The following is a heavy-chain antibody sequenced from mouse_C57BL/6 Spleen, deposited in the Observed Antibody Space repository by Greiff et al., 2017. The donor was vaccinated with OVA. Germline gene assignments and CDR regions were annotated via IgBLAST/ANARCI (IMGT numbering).Heavy chain of an antibody. D-gene: IGHD1-1*01. Sequence: QVQLQQPGAELVKPGASVKLSCKASGYTFTSYWIHWVKQRPGQGLEWIGMIHPNSGSTNYNEKFKSKATLTVDKSSSTAYMQLSSLTSEDSAVYYCARGGYYYGSSHFDYWGQGTTLTVSS. CDR1: GYTFTSYW. CDR2: IHPNSGST. CDR3: ARGGYYYGSSHFDY. J-gene: IGHJ2*01. V-gene: IGHV1-64*01.